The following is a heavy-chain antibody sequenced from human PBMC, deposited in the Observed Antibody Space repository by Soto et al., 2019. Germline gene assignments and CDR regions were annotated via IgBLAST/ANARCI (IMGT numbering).Heavy chain of an antibody. CDR3: AQTLGSAVAGPGRFDL. V-gene: IGHV1-69*12. D-gene: IGHD6-19*01. CDR1: GGTFNRYA. J-gene: IGHJ2*01. CDR2: ITPMFGIG. Sequence: QVQLVQSGAEVKKPGSSVKVSCKASGGTFNRYAISWLRQAPGQGPEWMGGITPMFGIGNYAQKFRGRVTSTADESTTTVDMELRRLTCEDTAVYYCAQTLGSAVAGPGRFDLWGRGTRVIVSS.